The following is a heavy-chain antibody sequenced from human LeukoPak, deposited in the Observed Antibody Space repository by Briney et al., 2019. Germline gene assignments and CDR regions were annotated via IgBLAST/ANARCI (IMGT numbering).Heavy chain of an antibody. CDR3: AAGRYFDLVDY. V-gene: IGHV1-46*01. J-gene: IGHJ4*02. D-gene: IGHD3-9*01. Sequence: ASVKVSCKASGYTFTSYYMHWVRQAPGQGLEWMGIINPGGGSTSYAQKFQDRVTMTRDTSTSTVYMELSSLRSEDTAVYYRAAGRYFDLVDYWGQGTLVTVSS. CDR2: INPGGGST. CDR1: GYTFTSYY.